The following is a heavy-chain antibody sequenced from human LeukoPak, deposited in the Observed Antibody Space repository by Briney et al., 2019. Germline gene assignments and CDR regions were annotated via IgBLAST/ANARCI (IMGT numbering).Heavy chain of an antibody. CDR2: IIPIFGTA. V-gene: IGHV1-69*13. D-gene: IGHD6-19*01. Sequence: GASVKVSCKASGGTFSSYAISWVRQAPGQGLEWMGGIIPIFGTANYAQKFQGRVTITADESTSTVYMELSSLRSEDTAVYYCARGMGGDIAVATPLDYWGQRTLVTVSS. J-gene: IGHJ4*02. CDR3: ARGMGGDIAVATPLDY. CDR1: GGTFSSYA.